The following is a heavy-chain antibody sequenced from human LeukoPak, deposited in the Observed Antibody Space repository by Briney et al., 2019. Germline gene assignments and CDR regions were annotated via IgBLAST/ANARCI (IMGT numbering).Heavy chain of an antibody. CDR2: IYTSGST. Sequence: PSETLSLTCTVSGGSISSYYWSWIRQPAGKGLEWIGRIYTSGSTNYNPSLKSRVTVSVDTSKNQFSLKLSSVTAADTAVYYCAREGGVIAARRRFDYWGQGTLVTVSS. J-gene: IGHJ4*02. CDR3: AREGGVIAARRRFDY. CDR1: GGSISSYY. V-gene: IGHV4-4*07. D-gene: IGHD6-6*01.